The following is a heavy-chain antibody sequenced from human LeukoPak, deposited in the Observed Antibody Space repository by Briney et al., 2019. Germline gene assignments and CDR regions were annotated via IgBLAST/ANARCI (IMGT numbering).Heavy chain of an antibody. Sequence: PGGSLRLSCAVSGFTFSNYGMHWVRHAAGKGLEWVGFIRYDGSIKYYADSVKGRFTISRDNSKNTLYLQMSSLRAEDTAVFYCATHSPGYCSFTSCYAGSDYWGQGTLVTVSS. J-gene: IGHJ4*02. CDR3: ATHSPGYCSFTSCYAGSDY. CDR1: GFTFSNYG. V-gene: IGHV3-30*02. CDR2: IRYDGSIK. D-gene: IGHD2-2*01.